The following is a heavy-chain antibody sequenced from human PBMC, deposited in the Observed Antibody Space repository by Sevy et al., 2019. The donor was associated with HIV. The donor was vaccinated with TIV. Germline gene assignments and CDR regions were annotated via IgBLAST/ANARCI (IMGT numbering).Heavy chain of an antibody. J-gene: IGHJ6*02. V-gene: IGHV3-33*01. D-gene: IGHD1-26*01. CDR2: IWYDGSNK. CDR3: ARDGWELPAFMDV. CDR1: GFTFSSYG. Sequence: GGSLRLSCAASGFTFSSYGMHWVRQAPGKGLEWVAVIWYDGSNKYYADSVKGRFTISRDNSKNTLYLQMNSLRAEDTAVYYCARDGWELPAFMDVWGQWTTVTVSS.